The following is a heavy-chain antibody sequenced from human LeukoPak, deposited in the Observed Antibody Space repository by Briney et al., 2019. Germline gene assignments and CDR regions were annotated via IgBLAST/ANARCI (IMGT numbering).Heavy chain of an antibody. CDR2: ISGSGGST. D-gene: IGHD4-17*01. CDR3: AKDPIGMTTVTTGDFDY. J-gene: IGHJ4*02. Sequence: PGGSLRLSCAASGFTFSSYAMSWVRQAPGKGLDWVSAISGSGGSTYYADSVKGRFTISRDNSKNTLYLQMNSLRDEDTAVYYCAKDPIGMTTVTTGDFDYWGQGTLVTVSS. V-gene: IGHV3-23*01. CDR1: GFTFSSYA.